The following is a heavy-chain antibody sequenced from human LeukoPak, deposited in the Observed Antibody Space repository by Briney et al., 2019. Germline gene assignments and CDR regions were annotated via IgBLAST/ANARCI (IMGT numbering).Heavy chain of an antibody. V-gene: IGHV1-69*04. CDR2: IIPILGIA. CDR1: GGTFSSYA. J-gene: IGHJ3*02. CDR3: ARESSDEQWLVYAFDI. Sequence: ASVKVSCKASGGTFSSYAIIWVRQAPGQGLEWMGRIIPILGIANYAQKFQGRVTITADKSTSTAYMELSSLRSEDTAVYYCARESSDEQWLVYAFDIWGQGTMVTVSS. D-gene: IGHD6-19*01.